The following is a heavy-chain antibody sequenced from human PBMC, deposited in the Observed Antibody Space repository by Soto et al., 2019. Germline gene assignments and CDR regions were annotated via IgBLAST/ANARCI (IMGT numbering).Heavy chain of an antibody. CDR2: IYYSGST. CDR1: GGSISSYY. D-gene: IGHD6-19*01. J-gene: IGHJ4*02. V-gene: IGHV4-59*01. Sequence: QVQLQESGPGLVKSSETLSLTCTVSGGSISSYYWSWIRQPPGKGLEWIGYIYYSGSTNYNPSLKRRVTISVDTSKNQFSLKLTSVTAADTAVYFCARGSAWWGYWGQGTLVTVSS. CDR3: ARGSAWWGY.